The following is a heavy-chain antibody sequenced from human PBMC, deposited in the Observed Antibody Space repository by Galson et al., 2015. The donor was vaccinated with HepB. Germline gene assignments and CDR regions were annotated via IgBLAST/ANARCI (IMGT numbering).Heavy chain of an antibody. Sequence: SLRLSCAASGFTFSNEWMTWVRQAPGKGLDWVANIKKDGTEIYYVDSVKGRFTISRDNGKMSLYLQMDSLRAEDTAVYYCARHHYGSGTYYYYFDDWGQGTLVTVSS. D-gene: IGHD3-10*01. CDR3: ARHHYGSGTYYYYFDD. J-gene: IGHJ4*02. V-gene: IGHV3-7*03. CDR2: IKKDGTEI. CDR1: GFTFSNEW.